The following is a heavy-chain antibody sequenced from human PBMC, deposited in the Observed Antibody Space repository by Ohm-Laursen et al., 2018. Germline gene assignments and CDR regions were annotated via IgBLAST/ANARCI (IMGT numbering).Heavy chain of an antibody. D-gene: IGHD3-10*01. CDR2: INPSGGST. CDR3: ARNLWFGELGYYYGMDV. V-gene: IGHV1-46*01. J-gene: IGHJ6*02. Sequence: SSVKVSCKASGYTFTSYGISWVRQAPGQGLEWMGIINPSGGSTSYAQKFQGRVTMTRDTSTSTVYMELSSLRSEDTAVYYCARNLWFGELGYYYGMDVWGQGTTVTVSS. CDR1: GYTFTSYG.